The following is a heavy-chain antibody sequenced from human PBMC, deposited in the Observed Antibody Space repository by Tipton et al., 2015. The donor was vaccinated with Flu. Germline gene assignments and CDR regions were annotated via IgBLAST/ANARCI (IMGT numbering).Heavy chain of an antibody. CDR2: IYPGGST. CDR3: ATLTGDDY. D-gene: IGHD7-27*01. Sequence: SLRLSCEASGFSIGDNYMTWVRQAPGKGLEWVSVIYPGGSTYYAASVRGRFTVSRDNFKNTLSLQMDTLRAEDTAVYYCATLTGDDYWGQGDLVTVSS. V-gene: IGHV3-53*01. J-gene: IGHJ4*02. CDR1: GFSIGDNY.